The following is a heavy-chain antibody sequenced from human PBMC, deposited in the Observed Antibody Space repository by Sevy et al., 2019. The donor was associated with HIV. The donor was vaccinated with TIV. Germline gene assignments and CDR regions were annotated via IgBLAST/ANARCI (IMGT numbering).Heavy chain of an antibody. Sequence: SETLSLTCTVSDGSITSLYWNWIRQPPGKGLEWIANIYYNGHINYNPSLKSRVTLSLDTSKNQFSLRLSSVTAADTAMYYCAGENAWGRGYSWGQRTLVTVSS. CDR1: DGSITSLY. CDR2: IYYNGHI. D-gene: IGHD1-26*01. V-gene: IGHV4-59*08. CDR3: AGENAWGRGYS. J-gene: IGHJ4*02.